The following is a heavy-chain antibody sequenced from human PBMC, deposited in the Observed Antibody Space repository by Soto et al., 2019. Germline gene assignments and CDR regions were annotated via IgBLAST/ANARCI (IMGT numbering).Heavy chain of an antibody. CDR2: IYYSGST. V-gene: IGHV4-59*08. Sequence: TYTVACGYISNYYWRCIRKTKGKGLEWIGYIYYSGSTNYNPSLKSRVTISVDTSKNQFSLKLSSVTAADTAVYYFATQAGGMVYATWYFDYCGQGTLVTVSS. CDR1: CGYISNYY. J-gene: IGHJ4*02. CDR3: ATQAGGMVYATWYFDY. D-gene: IGHD2-8*01.